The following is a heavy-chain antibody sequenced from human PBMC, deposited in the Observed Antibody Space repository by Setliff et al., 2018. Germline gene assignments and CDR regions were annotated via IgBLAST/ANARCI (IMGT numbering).Heavy chain of an antibody. CDR2: VYSGGSP. Sequence: SETLSLTCKVSGDSMIGYYWSWIRQPPGKGLDWIGYVYSGGSPNYSPSFKSRVTVSIDTSKNQFSLKLKSVTAADTAVYYCARLYHNDNSADFRRAPFDVWGQGMMVTVSS. D-gene: IGHD3-22*01. J-gene: IGHJ3*01. V-gene: IGHV4-59*01. CDR3: ARLYHNDNSADFRRAPFDV. CDR1: GDSMIGYY.